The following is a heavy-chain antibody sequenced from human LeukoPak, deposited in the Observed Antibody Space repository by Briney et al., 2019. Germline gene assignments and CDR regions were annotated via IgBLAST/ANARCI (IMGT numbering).Heavy chain of an antibody. CDR2: IYSGGST. CDR3: ARDASGSDDY. J-gene: IGHJ4*02. V-gene: IGHV3-66*01. Sequence: PGGSLRLSCAASGFTVSSNYMSWVRQAPGKGLEWVSVIYSGGSTYYADSVKGRFTISRGNSKNTLYLQMNSLRAEDTAVYYCARDASGSDDYWGQGTLVTVSS. CDR1: GFTVSSNY. D-gene: IGHD1-26*01.